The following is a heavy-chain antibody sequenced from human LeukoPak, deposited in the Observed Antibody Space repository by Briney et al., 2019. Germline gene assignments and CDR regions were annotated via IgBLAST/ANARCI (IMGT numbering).Heavy chain of an antibody. CDR1: GYTFTTYY. CDR2: INQNGGST. Sequence: GSVKISCKASGYTFTTYYMHWVRQAPGQGLEWMGIINQNGGSTSKAQKFQDRVTMTRDTSTSTLYMELSSLRSADTAVSYCARGNPTNSGAYLYSFDYWAREPWSPSPQ. CDR3: ARGNPTNSGAYLYSFDY. D-gene: IGHD2/OR15-2a*01. V-gene: IGHV1-46*01. J-gene: IGHJ4*02.